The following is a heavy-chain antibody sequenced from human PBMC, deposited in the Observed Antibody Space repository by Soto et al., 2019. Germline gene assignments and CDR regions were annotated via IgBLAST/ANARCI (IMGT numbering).Heavy chain of an antibody. Sequence: QVQLVQSGAEVKKPGSSVKVSCKASGGTFSSYAISWVRQAPGQGLEWMGGIIPIFGTANYARKFQGRVTITADESTSTADMELSSLRSEDTAVYYCAREAEMATEDWYFDLWGRGTLVTVSS. CDR3: AREAEMATEDWYFDL. CDR2: IIPIFGTA. J-gene: IGHJ2*01. CDR1: GGTFSSYA. V-gene: IGHV1-69*01. D-gene: IGHD6-25*01.